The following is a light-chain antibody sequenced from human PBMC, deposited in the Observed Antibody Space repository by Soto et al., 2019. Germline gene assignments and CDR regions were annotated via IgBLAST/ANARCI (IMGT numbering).Light chain of an antibody. V-gene: IGKV1-5*01. Sequence: DIKMTQSPSTLSASVGDRVTITCRASQSISSWLAWYQQKPGKAPKVLIFGASSLESGVPSRFSGSGSATEFTLTISSLQPDDFATYYCQQYSTYPWTFGQGTKVEIK. CDR2: GAS. CDR1: QSISSW. CDR3: QQYSTYPWT. J-gene: IGKJ1*01.